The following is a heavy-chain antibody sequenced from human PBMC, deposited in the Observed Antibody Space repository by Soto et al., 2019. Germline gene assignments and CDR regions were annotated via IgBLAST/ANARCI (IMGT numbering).Heavy chain of an antibody. J-gene: IGHJ4*02. CDR1: GESISSGGYY. V-gene: IGHV4-31*03. CDR2: IYDSESA. CDR3: ARASSSSSAADY. D-gene: IGHD6-6*01. Sequence: QVQLQESGPGLVKPSQTLSLTCSVSGESISSGGYYWSWIRHHPGKGLEWIGYIYDSESAYYNQSLKSRVTISMDTSKNHCAMRLSSVTAADTAVYYCARASSSSSAADYWGQGTLATVSS.